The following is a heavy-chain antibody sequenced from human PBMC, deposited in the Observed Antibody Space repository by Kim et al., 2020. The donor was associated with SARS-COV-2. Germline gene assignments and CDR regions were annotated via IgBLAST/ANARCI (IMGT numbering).Heavy chain of an antibody. CDR2: INHSGST. CDR1: GGSFSGYY. V-gene: IGHV4-34*01. Sequence: SETLSLTCAVYGGSFSGYYWSWIRQPPGKGLEWIGEINHSGSTNYNPSLKSRVTISVDTSKNQFSLKLSYVTAADTAVYYCARSRRITIFGVVIHRVGGMDVWGKGTTVTVSS. J-gene: IGHJ6*04. CDR3: ARSRRITIFGVVIHRVGGMDV. D-gene: IGHD3-3*01.